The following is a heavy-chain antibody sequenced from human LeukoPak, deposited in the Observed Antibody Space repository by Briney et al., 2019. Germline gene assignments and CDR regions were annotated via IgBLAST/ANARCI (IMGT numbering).Heavy chain of an antibody. V-gene: IGHV1-46*01. D-gene: IGHD2-21*01. J-gene: IGHJ5*02. CDR1: GYTFTSYY. CDR3: ARPIPPTWFDP. Sequence: GAAVSVSCKASGYTFTSYYMHWVRQAPGQGLEWMGIINPSGGSTIYAQKFQGRVTITRDTSTSTVYMELISLRSEDTAVYYCARPIPPTWFDPWGQGTLVTVSS. CDR2: INPSGGST.